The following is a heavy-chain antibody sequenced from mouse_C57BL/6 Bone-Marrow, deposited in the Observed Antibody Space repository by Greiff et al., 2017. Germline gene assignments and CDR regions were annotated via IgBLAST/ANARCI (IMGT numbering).Heavy chain of an antibody. Sequence: QVQLQQPGAELVKPGASVKMSCTASGYTFTSYWINWVKQRPGQGLEWIGEIYPGSGSTKYNEKFKGKATLNVATSSSTASMQSSSLTSEDSAVYDCARWGVSLDYWGQGTTLTVSA. V-gene: IGHV1-55*01. CDR1: GYTFTSYW. CDR3: ARWGVSLDY. J-gene: IGHJ2*01. CDR2: IYPGSGST.